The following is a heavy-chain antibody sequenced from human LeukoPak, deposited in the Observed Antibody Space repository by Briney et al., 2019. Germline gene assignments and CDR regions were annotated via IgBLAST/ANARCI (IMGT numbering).Heavy chain of an antibody. Sequence: GGSLRLSCAASGFTFSSYWMSWVRRAPGKGLEWVANIKQDGSEKYYVDSVKGRFTISRDNAKNSLYLQMNSLRAEDTAVYYRARDGGSYRSYYYYYYMDVWGKGTTVTVSS. CDR2: IKQDGSEK. D-gene: IGHD1-26*01. V-gene: IGHV3-7*01. CDR3: ARDGGSYRSYYYYYYMDV. CDR1: GFTFSSYW. J-gene: IGHJ6*03.